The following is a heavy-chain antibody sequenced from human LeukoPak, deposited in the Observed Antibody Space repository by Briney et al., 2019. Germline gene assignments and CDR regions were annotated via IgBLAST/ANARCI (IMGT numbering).Heavy chain of an antibody. V-gene: IGHV3-20*04. CDR1: GSTFDDYG. D-gene: IGHD3-10*01. CDR2: INWNGGST. CDR3: ARVQTYYYGSGSSYYMDV. J-gene: IGHJ6*03. Sequence: GGSLRLSCAASGSTFDDYGMSWVRQAPGKGLEWVSGINWNGGSTGYADSVKGRFTISRDNAKNSLYLQMNSLRAEDTALYYCARVQTYYYGSGSSYYMDVWGKGTTVTVSS.